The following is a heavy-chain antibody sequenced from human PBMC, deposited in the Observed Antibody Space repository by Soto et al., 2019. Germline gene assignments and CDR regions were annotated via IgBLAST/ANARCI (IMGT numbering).Heavy chain of an antibody. Sequence: QVQLQQWGAGLLKPSETLSLPCAVYGGSFSGYYWSWLRPPPGQGLEWIGEINHSGSTNYNPSLKSGVTISVDTSKNQFSRKLSSVTAADTAVYYCARRYSYYYYGMDVWGQGTTVTVSS. J-gene: IGHJ6*02. V-gene: IGHV4-34*01. CDR3: ARRYSYYYYGMDV. D-gene: IGHD5-18*01. CDR1: GGSFSGYY. CDR2: INHSGST.